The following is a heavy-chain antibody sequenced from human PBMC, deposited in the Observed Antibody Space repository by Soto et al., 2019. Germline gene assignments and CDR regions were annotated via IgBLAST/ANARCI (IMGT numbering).Heavy chain of an antibody. CDR2: ISSSSSYI. CDR1: GFTFSSYS. CDR3: ARDRWSGIVEVDY. J-gene: IGHJ4*02. Sequence: GGSLRLSCAASGFTFSSYSMNWVRQAPGKGLEWVSSISSSSSYIYYADSVKGRFTISRDNAKNSLYLQMNSLRAEDTAVYYCARDRWSGIVEVDYWGQGTLVTVSS. D-gene: IGHD3-10*02. V-gene: IGHV3-21*01.